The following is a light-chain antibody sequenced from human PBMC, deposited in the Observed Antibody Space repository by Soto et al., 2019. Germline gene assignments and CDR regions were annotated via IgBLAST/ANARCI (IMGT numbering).Light chain of an antibody. CDR1: QSVSSN. J-gene: IGKJ1*01. V-gene: IGKV3-15*01. CDR2: GAS. Sequence: EIVMTQSPATLSVSPGERATLSCRASQSVSSNLAWYQQKPGQAPRLLIYGASTSATGIPARFSGSGSGTEFTITISSLQSEDFVVYYCQQYNNWPPLAFGQGTKVEIK. CDR3: QQYNNWPPLA.